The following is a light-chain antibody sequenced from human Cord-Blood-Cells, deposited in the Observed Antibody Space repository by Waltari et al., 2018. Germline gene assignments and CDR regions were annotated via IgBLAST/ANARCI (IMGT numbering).Light chain of an antibody. V-gene: IGKV4-1*01. CDR3: QQYYSTPYT. J-gene: IGKJ2*01. CDR1: QSFLYSSNNKNY. Sequence: LEMSPCPDSLGVSLGARASIRCTSTQSFLYSSNNKNYLAWYQQKPGQPPKLLIYWASTRESGVPDRFSGSGSGTDFTLTISSLQAEDVAVYYCQQYYSTPYTFGQGTKLEIK. CDR2: WAS.